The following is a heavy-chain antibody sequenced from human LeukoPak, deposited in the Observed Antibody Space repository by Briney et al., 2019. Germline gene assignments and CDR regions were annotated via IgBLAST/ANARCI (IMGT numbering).Heavy chain of an antibody. CDR2: IWYDGSNK. J-gene: IGHJ6*02. V-gene: IGHV3-33*01. CDR3: AREPMAPTGVMDV. CDR1: GFTFSSYG. D-gene: IGHD6-13*01. Sequence: GGSLRLSCAASGFTFSSYGMHWVRQAPGKGLEWVAVIWYDGSNKYYADSVKGRFTISRDNSKNTLYLQMNSLRAEDTAVYYCAREPMAPTGVMDVWGQGTTVTVSS.